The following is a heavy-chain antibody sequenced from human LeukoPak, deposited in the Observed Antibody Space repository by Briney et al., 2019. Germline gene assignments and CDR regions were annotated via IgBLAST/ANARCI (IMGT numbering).Heavy chain of an antibody. D-gene: IGHD4-11*01. CDR3: ARTTEGGYSNGYFYYYYMDV. Sequence: PSETLSLTCTVSGASISSYYWSWIRQPPGKGLEWIGYISNHGSANYNPSLTSPVTISVDTSKNQFSLKLSSVTAADTAVYYCARTTEGGYSNGYFYYYYMDVWGKGTTVTISS. V-gene: IGHV4-59*01. CDR2: ISNHGSA. J-gene: IGHJ6*03. CDR1: GASISSYY.